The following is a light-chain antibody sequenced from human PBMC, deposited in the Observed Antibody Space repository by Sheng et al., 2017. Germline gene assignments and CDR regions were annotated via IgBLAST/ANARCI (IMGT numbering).Light chain of an antibody. CDR2: EAS. CDR1: QSVGSN. V-gene: IGKV3-15*01. Sequence: ETVMTQSPVTLSVSPGESATLSCRASQSVGSNLAWYQQKSGQTPRLLIYEASTRATGISLRFSGSGSGTEFTLTIDRLQSADFAVYYCQQYNSWPLTFGGGTKVEIK. J-gene: IGKJ4*01. CDR3: QQYNSWPLT.